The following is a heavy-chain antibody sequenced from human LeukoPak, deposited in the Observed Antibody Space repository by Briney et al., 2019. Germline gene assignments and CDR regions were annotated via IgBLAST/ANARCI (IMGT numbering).Heavy chain of an antibody. J-gene: IGHJ6*03. CDR3: ARAGGYPYYYYYMDV. CDR2: INHSGST. V-gene: IGHV4-34*01. Sequence: SETLSLTCAVYGGSFSGYYWSWIRQPPGKGLEWIGEINHSGSTNYSPSLKSRVTISLDTSKNQFSLKLSSVTAADTAVYYCARAGGYPYYYYYMDVWGKGTTVTISS. D-gene: IGHD5-12*01. CDR1: GGSFSGYY.